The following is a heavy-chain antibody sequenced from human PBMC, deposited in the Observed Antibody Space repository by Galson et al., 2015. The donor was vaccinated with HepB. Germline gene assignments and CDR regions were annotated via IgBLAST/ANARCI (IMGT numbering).Heavy chain of an antibody. CDR3: ARDSPVVTAPSYYFDY. V-gene: IGHV1-46*01. J-gene: IGHJ4*02. D-gene: IGHD2-21*02. CDR2: INPSGGST. Sequence: SVKVSCKASGYTFTSYYMHWVRQAPGQGLEWMGIINPSGGSTSHAQKFQGRVTMTRDTSTSTVYMELSSLRSEDTAVYYCARDSPVVTAPSYYFDYWGQGTLVTVSS. CDR1: GYTFTSYY.